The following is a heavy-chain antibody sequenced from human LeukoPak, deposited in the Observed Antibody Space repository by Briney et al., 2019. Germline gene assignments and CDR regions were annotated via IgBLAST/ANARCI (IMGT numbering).Heavy chain of an antibody. Sequence: SVKVSCKASGGTFSSYTISWVPQAPGQGLEWMGRIIPILGIANYAQKFQGRVTITADKSTSTAYMELSSLRSQDTAVYYCARDPAGAAGETLFDYWGQGTLVTVSS. V-gene: IGHV1-69*04. CDR3: ARDPAGAAGETLFDY. CDR1: GGTFSSYT. D-gene: IGHD1-26*01. J-gene: IGHJ4*02. CDR2: IIPILGIA.